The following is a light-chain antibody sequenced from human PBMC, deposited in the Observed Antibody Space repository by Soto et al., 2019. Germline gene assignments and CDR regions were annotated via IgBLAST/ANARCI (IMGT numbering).Light chain of an antibody. CDR2: DAS. CDR1: QSISSSY. CDR3: QQYVSSPPT. Sequence: EIVLTQSPGTLSVSPGERATLSCRASQSISSSYLAWYQQDPGQAPRLLIYDASSRTTGIPDRFSGSGSVTDFTLTISRLETDDYAVSYRQQYVSSPPTFGPGTKVDIK. V-gene: IGKV3-20*01. J-gene: IGKJ1*01.